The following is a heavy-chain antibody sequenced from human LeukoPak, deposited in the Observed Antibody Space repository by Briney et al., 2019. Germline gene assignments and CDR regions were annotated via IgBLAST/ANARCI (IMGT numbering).Heavy chain of an antibody. CDR2: INPSGGST. CDR3: ARAFTQNYDFWSGYWDY. V-gene: IGHV1-46*03. Sequence: ASVKVSCKASGYTFTSYYMHWVRQAPGQGLEWMGIINPSGGSTSYAQKFQGRVTMTRDTSTSTVYMELSSLRSEDTAVYYCARAFTQNYDFWSGYWDYWGQGTLVTVSS. CDR1: GYTFTSYY. J-gene: IGHJ4*02. D-gene: IGHD3-3*01.